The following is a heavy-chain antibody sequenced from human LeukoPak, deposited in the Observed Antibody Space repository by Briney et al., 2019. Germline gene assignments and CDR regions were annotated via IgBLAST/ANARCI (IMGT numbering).Heavy chain of an antibody. CDR2: INPNSGGT. V-gene: IGHV1-2*02. Sequence: WASVKVSCKASGYTFTGYYMHWVRQAPGQGLEWMGWINPNSGGTNYAQKFQGRVTMTEDTSTDTAYMELSSLRSEDTAVYYCARWAPNYDSSGYYYCDWGQGTLVTVSS. CDR1: GYTFTGYY. J-gene: IGHJ4*02. CDR3: ARWAPNYDSSGYYYCD. D-gene: IGHD3-22*01.